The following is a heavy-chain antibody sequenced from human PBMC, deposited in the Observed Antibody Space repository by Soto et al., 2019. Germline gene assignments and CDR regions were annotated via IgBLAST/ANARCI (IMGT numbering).Heavy chain of an antibody. V-gene: IGHV3-30*03. CDR1: GFIFKSYG. CDR3: TYGFVAGSEGVFDH. J-gene: IGHJ4*02. D-gene: IGHD2-2*03. CDR2: ISDDGSKD. Sequence: QLVESGGGVVRPGRSLRLSCAASGFIFKSYGIHWVRQAPGKGLEWVAFISDDGSKDYYTDSVKGRFAISRDNSKNTLYLQMNRLRAEDTAVYYCTYGFVAGSEGVFDHWGQGTLVTVSS.